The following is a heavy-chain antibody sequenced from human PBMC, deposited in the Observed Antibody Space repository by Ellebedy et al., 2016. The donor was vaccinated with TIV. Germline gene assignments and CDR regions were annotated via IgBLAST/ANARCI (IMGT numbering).Heavy chain of an antibody. CDR2: ISYGGNDE. CDR1: GFTFSTYA. Sequence: GESLKISCAASGFTFSTYAMHWVRQAPGKGLEWVSLISYGGNDEYYADSVKGRFAVSRDNSRDTLFLQMNSLRPEDSAVYYCSRDEWSYGDYDYYGMDVWGQGTTVTVSS. CDR3: SRDEWSYGDYDYYGMDV. D-gene: IGHD5-18*01. V-gene: IGHV3-30*01. J-gene: IGHJ6*02.